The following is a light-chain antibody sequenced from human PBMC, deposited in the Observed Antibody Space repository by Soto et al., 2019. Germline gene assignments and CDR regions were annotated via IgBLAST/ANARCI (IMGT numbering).Light chain of an antibody. Sequence: EIVLTQSPATLSLSPGERATLSCRASQSVSSFLARYQQKPGQAPRLLINDASNRATGIPDRFSGSGSGTDFTLTISSLQAEDVAVYYCQQHLITPWTFGQGTKVEIK. J-gene: IGKJ1*01. CDR2: DAS. CDR1: QSVSSF. CDR3: QQHLITPWT. V-gene: IGKV3-11*01.